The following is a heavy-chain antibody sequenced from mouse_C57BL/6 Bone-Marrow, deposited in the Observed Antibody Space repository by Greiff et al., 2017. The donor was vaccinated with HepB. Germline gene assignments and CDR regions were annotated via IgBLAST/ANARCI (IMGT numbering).Heavy chain of an antibody. V-gene: IGHV1-4*01. Sequence: QVQLQQSGAELARPGASVKMSCKASGYTFTRYTMHWVKQRPGQGLEWIGYINPSSGYTKYNQKFKDKATLTADKSSSTAYMQLSSLTSEDSAVYYCARCYYGNFFDYWGQGTTLTVSS. CDR2: INPSSGYT. J-gene: IGHJ2*01. D-gene: IGHD2-1*01. CDR3: ARCYYGNFFDY. CDR1: GYTFTRYT.